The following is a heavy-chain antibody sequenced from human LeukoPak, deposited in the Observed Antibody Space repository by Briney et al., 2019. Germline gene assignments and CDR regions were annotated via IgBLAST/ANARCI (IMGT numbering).Heavy chain of an antibody. J-gene: IGHJ5*02. D-gene: IGHD3-10*01. Sequence: SETLSLTCTVSGYPIGSGYYWGWIRQPPGKGLEWIGNLHRSGSSYYNPSLKSRVSMSVDTSKNQFSLKLSSVTAANTAVYYCARDSGTTGEVKFDPWGQGTLVTVSS. V-gene: IGHV4-38-2*02. CDR2: LHRSGSS. CDR1: GYPIGSGYY. CDR3: ARDSGTTGEVKFDP.